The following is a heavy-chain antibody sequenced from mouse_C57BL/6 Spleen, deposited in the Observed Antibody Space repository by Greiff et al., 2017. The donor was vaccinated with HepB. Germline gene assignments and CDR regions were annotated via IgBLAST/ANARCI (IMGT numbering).Heavy chain of an antibody. V-gene: IGHV5-17*01. Sequence: EVKLVESGGGLVKPGGSLKLSCAASGFTFSDYGMHWVRQAPEKGLEWVAYISSGSRTIYYADTVKGRITISRDNAKNTLFLQMTSLRSEDTAMYYCARNPNWDWYFDVWGTGTTVTVSS. D-gene: IGHD4-1*02. CDR3: ARNPNWDWYFDV. J-gene: IGHJ1*03. CDR2: ISSGSRTI. CDR1: GFTFSDYG.